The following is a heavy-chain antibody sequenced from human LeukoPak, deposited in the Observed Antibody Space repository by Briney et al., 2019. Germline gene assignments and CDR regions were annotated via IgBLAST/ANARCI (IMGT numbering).Heavy chain of an antibody. CDR1: GYTFTNYA. CDR2: INTDNGNR. V-gene: IGHV1-3*04. J-gene: IGHJ6*02. D-gene: IGHD2/OR15-2a*01. Sequence: ASVKVSCKASGYTFTNYAIHWVRQAPGQGLEWMGWINTDNGNRKYAQKFQGRVTITSDTSANTVNKELTSLRSEDTAVYFCARDKALTTSYGMDVWGQGTTVTVSS. CDR3: ARDKALTTSYGMDV.